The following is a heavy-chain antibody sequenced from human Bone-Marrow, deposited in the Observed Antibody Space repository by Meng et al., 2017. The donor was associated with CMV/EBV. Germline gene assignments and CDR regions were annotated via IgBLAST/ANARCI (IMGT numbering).Heavy chain of an antibody. Sequence: LRLSCTVAGCSISSYYWSWIRQPPGKGLEWIGFIYYSGSTNYNPSLKSRVTISVDTSKNQFSLKLSSVTAADTAVYYCASSPDDSSGYYPPNWFDPWGQGTLVAASS. D-gene: IGHD3-22*01. CDR1: GCSISSYY. CDR2: IYYSGST. V-gene: IGHV4-59*01. CDR3: ASSPDDSSGYYPPNWFDP. J-gene: IGHJ5*02.